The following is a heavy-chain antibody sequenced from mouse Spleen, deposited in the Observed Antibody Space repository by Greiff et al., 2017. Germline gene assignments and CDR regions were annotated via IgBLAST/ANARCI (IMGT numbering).Heavy chain of an antibody. J-gene: IGHJ2*01. Sequence: VQLQQSGAELVRPGASVKLSCKASGYTFTDYYINWVKQRPGQGLEWIARIYPGSGNTYYNEKFKGKATLTAEKSSSTAYMQLSSLTSEDSAVYFCAREEYGNPYYFDYWGQGTTLTVSS. V-gene: IGHV1-76*01. CDR2: IYPGSGNT. CDR1: GYTFTDYY. CDR3: AREEYGNPYYFDY. D-gene: IGHD2-10*02.